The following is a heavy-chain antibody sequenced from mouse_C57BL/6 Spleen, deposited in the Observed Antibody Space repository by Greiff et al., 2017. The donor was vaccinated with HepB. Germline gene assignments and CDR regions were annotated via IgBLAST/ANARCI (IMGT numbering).Heavy chain of an antibody. CDR1: GYTFTSYW. Sequence: VQLQQSGAELAKPGASVKLSCKASGYTFTSYWMHWVKQRPGQGLEWIGYINPSSGYTKYNQKFKDKATLTADKSSNTAYLQLSSLTSEDAAVYYCRIGDYYGNSYDYWGQGTTLTVSS. CDR3: RIGDYYGNSYDY. D-gene: IGHD1-1*01. CDR2: INPSSGYT. V-gene: IGHV1-7*01. J-gene: IGHJ2*01.